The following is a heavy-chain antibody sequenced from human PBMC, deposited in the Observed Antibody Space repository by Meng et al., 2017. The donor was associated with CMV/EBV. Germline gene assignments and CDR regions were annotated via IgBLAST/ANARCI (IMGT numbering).Heavy chain of an antibody. CDR1: GGSFSGYY. J-gene: IGHJ4*02. Sequence: GQLTQWGAGLLKPSETLSLTCAVYGGSFSGYYWSWIRQPPGKGLEWIGEINHSGSTNYNPSLKSRVTISVDTSKNQFSLKLSSVTAADTAVYYCARPKGGSLLRAPFDYWGQGTLVTVSS. V-gene: IGHV4-34*01. CDR2: INHSGST. CDR3: ARPKGGSLLRAPFDY. D-gene: IGHD2-15*01.